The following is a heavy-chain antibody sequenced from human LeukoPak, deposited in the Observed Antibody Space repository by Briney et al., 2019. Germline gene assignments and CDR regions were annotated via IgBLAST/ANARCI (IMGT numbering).Heavy chain of an antibody. Sequence: ASVKVSCKASGYTFTSYGISWVRQAPGQGLEWMGWISAYNGNTNYAQKLQGRVTMTTDTSTSTAYMELRSLGSDDTAVYYCARGRAAAGTNSRPFDPWGQGTLVTVSS. CDR2: ISAYNGNT. J-gene: IGHJ5*02. V-gene: IGHV1-18*01. CDR3: ARGRAAAGTNSRPFDP. D-gene: IGHD6-13*01. CDR1: GYTFTSYG.